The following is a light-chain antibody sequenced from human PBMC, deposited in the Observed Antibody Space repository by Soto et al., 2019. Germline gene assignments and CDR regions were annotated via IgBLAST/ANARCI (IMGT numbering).Light chain of an antibody. CDR2: EGS. J-gene: IGLJ2*01. CDR1: SSDVGSYNL. V-gene: IGLV2-23*01. CDR3: SSYAGDTTSDVV. Sequence: QSALTQPASVSGSPGQSITISCTGTSSDVGSYNLVSWYQQHPGKAPKLLIYEGSKRPSGVSNRFSGSKSGSTASLTVSGLQAEDEADYYCSSYAGDTTSDVVFGRGTKLTVL.